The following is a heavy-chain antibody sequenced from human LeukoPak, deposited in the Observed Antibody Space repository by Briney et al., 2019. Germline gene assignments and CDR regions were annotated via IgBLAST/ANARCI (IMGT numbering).Heavy chain of an antibody. CDR2: ISGSGSTT. CDR1: GFALSAYA. Sequence: GGSLRLSCAASGFALSAYAMSWVRQAPGKGLESVSAISGSGSTTYYADSVKGRFTISRDNSKNTLYLQVNSPRAEDTAVYYCARRSLRLAPDFDFWGQGSLVTVSS. D-gene: IGHD5/OR15-5a*01. V-gene: IGHV3-23*01. J-gene: IGHJ4*02. CDR3: ARRSLRLAPDFDF.